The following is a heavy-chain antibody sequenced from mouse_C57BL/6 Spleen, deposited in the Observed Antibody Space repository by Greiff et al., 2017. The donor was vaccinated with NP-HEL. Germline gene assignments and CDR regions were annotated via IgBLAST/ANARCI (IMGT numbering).Heavy chain of an antibody. CDR3: AGKLGRPRFDY. D-gene: IGHD4-1*01. V-gene: IGHV1-64*01. J-gene: IGHJ2*01. CDR1: GYTFTSYW. CDR2: IHPNSGST. Sequence: QVQLQQPGAELVKPGASVKLSCKASGYTFTSYWMHWVKQRPGQGLEWIGMIHPNSGSTNYNEKFKSKATLTVDKSSSTAYMQLSSLTSEDSAVYYCAGKLGRPRFDYWGQGTTLTVSS.